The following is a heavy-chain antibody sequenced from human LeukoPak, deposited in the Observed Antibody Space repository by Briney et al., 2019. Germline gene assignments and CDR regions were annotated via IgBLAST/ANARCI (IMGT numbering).Heavy chain of an antibody. CDR2: INPNSGGT. CDR3: ARETAVAGTHVDY. V-gene: IGHV1-2*02. J-gene: IGHJ4*02. D-gene: IGHD6-19*01. Sequence: GATVKVSCKASGYTFTGYYMHWVRQAPGQGLEWMGWINPNSGGTNYAQKLQGRVTMTTDTSTSTAYMELRSLRSDDTAVYYCARETAVAGTHVDYWGQGTLVTVSS. CDR1: GYTFTGYY.